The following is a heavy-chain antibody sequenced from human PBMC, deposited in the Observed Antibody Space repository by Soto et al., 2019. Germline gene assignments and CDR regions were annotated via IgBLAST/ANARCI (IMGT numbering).Heavy chain of an antibody. D-gene: IGHD3-16*01. V-gene: IGHV1-2*04. CDR3: ARDFPSLGGSHYVDL. CDR2: INPNSGGT. J-gene: IGHJ5*02. Sequence: ASVKVSCKASGYRFTGYYVHWVRQAPGQGLEWMGWINPNSGGTNYAQNFQGLVSMIRDMSSSTAYMDLSSLRSDDTAVYYCARDFPSLGGSHYVDLWGQGTLVTVSS. CDR1: GYRFTGYY.